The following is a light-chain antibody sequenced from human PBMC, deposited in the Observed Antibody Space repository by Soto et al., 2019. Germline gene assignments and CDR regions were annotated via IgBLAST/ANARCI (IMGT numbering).Light chain of an antibody. CDR3: MQSTQLPPT. J-gene: IGKJ5*01. CDR2: EVS. CDR1: QSLLHITGETF. V-gene: IGKV2D-29*02. Sequence: DVVTTQTQLSLSVAPGQPASISCKSSQSLLHITGETFLFWYLQKPGQSPQLLIYEVSTRVSGVPDRFSGSGSGTDFTLEISRVETDDVGIYYCMQSTQLPPTFGQGTRLEI.